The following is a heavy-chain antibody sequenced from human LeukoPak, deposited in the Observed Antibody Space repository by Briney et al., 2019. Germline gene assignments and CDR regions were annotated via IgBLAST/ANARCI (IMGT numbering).Heavy chain of an antibody. CDR2: ISYDGSNK. V-gene: IGHV3-30-3*01. CDR1: GFTFSSYA. Sequence: GGSLRLSCAASGFTFSSYAMHWVRQAPGKGLEWVAVISYDGSNKYYADSVKGRFTISRDNSKNTLYLQMNSLRAEDTAVYYCAKDWTTVRAQSGAFDIWGQGTMVTVSS. CDR3: AKDWTTVRAQSGAFDI. J-gene: IGHJ3*02. D-gene: IGHD4-17*01.